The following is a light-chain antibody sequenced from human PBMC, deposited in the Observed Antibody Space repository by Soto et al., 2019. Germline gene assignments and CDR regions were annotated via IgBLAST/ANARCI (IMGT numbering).Light chain of an antibody. V-gene: IGLV2-14*01. J-gene: IGLJ2*01. CDR3: SAYTRSSTVV. CDR1: SNDIGAYNY. Sequence: QSALTQPASVSGSPGQSITISCTGTSNDIGAYNYVSWYQQHPGKAPRLMIYEVTNRPSGVSNRFSGSKSGNTASLTISGLQAEGEADYHCSAYTRSSTVVFGGGTKLTVL. CDR2: EVT.